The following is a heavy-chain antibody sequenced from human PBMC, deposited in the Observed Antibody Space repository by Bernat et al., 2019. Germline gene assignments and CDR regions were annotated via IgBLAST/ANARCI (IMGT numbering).Heavy chain of an antibody. Sequence: EVQLVESGGGLVQPGGSLKLSCAASGFIFSGSAVHWVRQASGKGLEWVGRVGSKPNNYATAYAASVRGRFTVSRDDSKNTAYLQMNSLKTEDTAVYYCASRSNIEDVWGQGTVVIVSS. V-gene: IGHV3-73*02. CDR1: GFIFSGSA. D-gene: IGHD5-12*01. CDR3: ASRSNIEDV. CDR2: VGSKPNNYAT. J-gene: IGHJ3*01.